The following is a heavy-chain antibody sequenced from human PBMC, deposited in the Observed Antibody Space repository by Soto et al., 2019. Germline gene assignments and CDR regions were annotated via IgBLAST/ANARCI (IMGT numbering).Heavy chain of an antibody. Sequence: ASVKVSCKASGYTFTSYAMHWVRQAPGQRLEWMGWINAGNGNTKYSQKFQGRVTITRDTSASTAYMELSSLRSEDTAVYYCARGLEWLLQFDYWGQGTLVTVSS. CDR2: INAGNGNT. J-gene: IGHJ4*02. CDR1: GYTFTSYA. V-gene: IGHV1-3*01. CDR3: ARGLEWLLQFDY. D-gene: IGHD3-3*01.